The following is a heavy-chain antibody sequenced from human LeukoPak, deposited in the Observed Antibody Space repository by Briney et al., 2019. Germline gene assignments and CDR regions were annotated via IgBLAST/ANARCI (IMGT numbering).Heavy chain of an antibody. Sequence: GGSLRLSCAASGFTFRDYGMSWVRQAPGKGLEWVANIKQDGSEKYYVDSVKGRFTISRDNAKNSLYLQMNSLRAEDTAVYYCARGRDIVVVVAANDDAFDIWGQGTMVTVSS. D-gene: IGHD2-15*01. CDR3: ARGRDIVVVVAANDDAFDI. V-gene: IGHV3-7*04. CDR1: GFTFRDYG. CDR2: IKQDGSEK. J-gene: IGHJ3*02.